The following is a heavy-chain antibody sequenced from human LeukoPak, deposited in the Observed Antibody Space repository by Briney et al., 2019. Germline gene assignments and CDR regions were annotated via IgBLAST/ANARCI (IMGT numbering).Heavy chain of an antibody. D-gene: IGHD3-16*01. J-gene: IGHJ6*03. CDR3: AGVRGGLDIYYYYYYMDV. CDR2: INHSGST. V-gene: IGHV4-34*01. CDR1: GGSFSGYY. Sequence: SETLSLTCAVYGGSFSGYYWSWIRQPPGKGLEWIGEINHSGSTNYNPSLKSRLTISVDTSKNQFSLNLRSVTAADTAVYYCAGVRGGLDIYYYYYYMDVWGKGTTVTVSS.